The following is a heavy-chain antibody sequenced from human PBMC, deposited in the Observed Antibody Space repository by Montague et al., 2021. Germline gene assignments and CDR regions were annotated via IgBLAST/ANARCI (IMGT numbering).Heavy chain of an antibody. J-gene: IGHJ4*02. D-gene: IGHD2-8*01. CDR1: GDSINFYY. CDR2: VYYTGTT. V-gene: IGHV4-59*01. Sequence: SKTLSLTCTVSGDSINFYYWSWIRQPPGKGLEWIGYVYYTGTTNYNPSLKSRVTISVDTSRNQFFLNVSSVTAADTAVYYCARKGTNWDYWGQGTLVTVSS. CDR3: ARKGTNWDY.